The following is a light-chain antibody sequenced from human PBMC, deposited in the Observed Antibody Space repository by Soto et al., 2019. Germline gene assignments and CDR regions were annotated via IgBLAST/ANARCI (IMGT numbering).Light chain of an antibody. Sequence: DIQMTQSPSSLSASVGDRVTITCQASQDISNYLNWYQQKPGKAPKLLIYDASNLETGVPSRFSGSGSGTYFTVPISSRQPEDIATYYCQQYDNLPLTFGGGTKVEIK. CDR3: QQYDNLPLT. V-gene: IGKV1-33*01. CDR2: DAS. J-gene: IGKJ4*01. CDR1: QDISNY.